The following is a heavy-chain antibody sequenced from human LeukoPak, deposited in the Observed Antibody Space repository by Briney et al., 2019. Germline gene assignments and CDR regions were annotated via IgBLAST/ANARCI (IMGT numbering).Heavy chain of an antibody. V-gene: IGHV3-20*04. CDR3: AREYYYDSSGYLYDAFDI. CDR1: GFTFDDYG. J-gene: IGHJ3*02. D-gene: IGHD3-22*01. Sequence: GGSLRLSCAASGFTFDDYGMSWVRQAPGKGLEWVSGINWNGGGTGYADSVKGRFTISRDNAKNSLYLQMNSLRAEDTALYYCAREYYYDSSGYLYDAFDIWGQGTMVTVSS. CDR2: INWNGGGT.